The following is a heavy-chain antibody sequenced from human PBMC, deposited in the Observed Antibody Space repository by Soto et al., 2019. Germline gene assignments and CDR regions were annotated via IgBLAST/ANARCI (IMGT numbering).Heavy chain of an antibody. V-gene: IGHV1-69*13. CDR1: GGTFSSYA. D-gene: IGHD3-22*01. CDR2: VIPIFGTA. J-gene: IGHJ4*02. CDR3: ARRGNWGYYDSSGYYYDY. Sequence: ASVMVSCKAAGGTFSSYAINWVREAPGRGLEWVGGVIPIFGTANYAQKVQGRVTITADESTSTAYMELSSLRSGDTAVYYCARRGNWGYYDSSGYYYDYWGQGTQVTVS.